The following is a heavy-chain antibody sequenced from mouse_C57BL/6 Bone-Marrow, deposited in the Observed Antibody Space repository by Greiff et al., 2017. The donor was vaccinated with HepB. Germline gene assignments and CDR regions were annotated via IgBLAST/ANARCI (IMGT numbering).Heavy chain of an antibody. CDR3: ARGRGFAY. CDR2: INPYNGGT. V-gene: IGHV1-19*01. D-gene: IGHD6-1*01. CDR1: GYTFTDYY. J-gene: IGHJ3*01. Sequence: VQLQQSGPVLVKPGASVKMSCKASGYTFTDYYMNWVQQSHGKSLEWIGVINPYNGGTSYTQKFKGKATLTVDKSSSTAYMELNSLTSEDSAVYYCARGRGFAYWGQGTLVTVSA.